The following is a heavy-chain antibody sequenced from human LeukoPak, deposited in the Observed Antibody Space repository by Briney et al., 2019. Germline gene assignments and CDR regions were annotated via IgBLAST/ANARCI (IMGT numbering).Heavy chain of an antibody. Sequence: GGSLRLSCAASGFTFSSYSMNWVRQAPGKGLEWVSYISSSSSTIYYADSVKGRFTISRDNAKNSLYLQMNSLRAEDTAVYYCARDPFITIFGVVPRVNWFDPWGQGTLVTVSS. V-gene: IGHV3-48*01. CDR3: ARDPFITIFGVVPRVNWFDP. CDR1: GFTFSSYS. CDR2: ISSSSSTI. D-gene: IGHD3-3*01. J-gene: IGHJ5*02.